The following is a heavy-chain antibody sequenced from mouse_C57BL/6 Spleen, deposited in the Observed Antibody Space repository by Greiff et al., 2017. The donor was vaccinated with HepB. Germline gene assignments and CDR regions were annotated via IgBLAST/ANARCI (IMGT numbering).Heavy chain of an antibody. D-gene: IGHD2-5*01. V-gene: IGHV1-9*01. Sequence: QVQLQQSGAELMKPGASVKLSCKATGYTFTGYWIEWVKQRPGHGLEWIGEILPGSGSTNYNEKFKGKATFTADTSSNTAYMQLSSLTTEDSAIYYCARPYYSNYVAWFAYWGQGTLVTVSA. CDR3: ARPYYSNYVAWFAY. CDR1: GYTFTGYW. CDR2: ILPGSGST. J-gene: IGHJ3*01.